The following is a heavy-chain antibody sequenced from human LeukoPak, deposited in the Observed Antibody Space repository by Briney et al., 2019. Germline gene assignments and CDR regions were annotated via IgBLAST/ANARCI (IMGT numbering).Heavy chain of an antibody. Sequence: SETLSLTCAVSGYSISSGYYWGWIRQPPGKGLEWIGSIYHSGSTYYNPSLKSRVTIPVDTSKNQFSLKLSSVTAADTAVYYCARAMVRGIWFDPWGQGTLVTVSS. CDR3: ARAMVRGIWFDP. CDR1: GYSISSGYY. J-gene: IGHJ5*02. V-gene: IGHV4-38-2*01. CDR2: IYHSGST. D-gene: IGHD3-10*01.